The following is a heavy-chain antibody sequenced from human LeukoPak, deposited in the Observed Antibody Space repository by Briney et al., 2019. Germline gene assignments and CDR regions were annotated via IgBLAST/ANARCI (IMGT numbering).Heavy chain of an antibody. CDR1: GFTFSSYA. CDR3: GKDCSSGWYFFSYFDY. J-gene: IGHJ4*02. CDR2: ISGSGGST. Sequence: GGSLRLSCAASGFTFSSYAMSWVRQAPGKGLEWVSAISGSGGSTYYADSVKGRFTISRDNSKNTLYLQMNSLRAEDTAVYYCGKDCSSGWYFFSYFDYWGQGTLVTVSS. D-gene: IGHD6-19*01. V-gene: IGHV3-23*01.